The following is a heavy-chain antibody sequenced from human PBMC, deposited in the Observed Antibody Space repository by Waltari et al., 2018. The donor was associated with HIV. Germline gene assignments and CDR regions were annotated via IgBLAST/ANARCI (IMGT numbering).Heavy chain of an antibody. Sequence: EVQLVESGGGLVQPGRSLRLSCVASGFSIDNYAMHWVGQVLGKGLKWFSGISWNRARTTYGDAVKGRFTISRDNAKKTVTLQMNSLRVEDTALYYCAKGGPLGATNYGMDVWGQGTTVTVSS. J-gene: IGHJ6*02. CDR2: ISWNRART. V-gene: IGHV3-9*01. CDR1: GFSIDNYA. D-gene: IGHD1-26*01. CDR3: AKGGPLGATNYGMDV.